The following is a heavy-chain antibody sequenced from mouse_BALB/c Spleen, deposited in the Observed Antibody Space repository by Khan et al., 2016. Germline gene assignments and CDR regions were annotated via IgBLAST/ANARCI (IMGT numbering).Heavy chain of an antibody. CDR2: INPSTGYT. J-gene: IGHJ3*01. CDR1: GYTFTSYW. V-gene: IGHV1-7*01. Sequence: QVQLQQSGAELAKPGASVKMSCKASGYTFTSYWMHWVKQRPGQGLEWIGYINPSTGYTEYNQKFKDKATLTADKSSSTAYMQLSSLTSEDSAVDYCARWAYYGNYLDAYWGQGTLVTVSA. CDR3: ARWAYYGNYLDAY. D-gene: IGHD2-10*01.